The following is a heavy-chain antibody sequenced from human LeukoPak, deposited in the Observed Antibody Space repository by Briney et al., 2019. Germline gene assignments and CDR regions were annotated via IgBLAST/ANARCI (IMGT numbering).Heavy chain of an antibody. J-gene: IGHJ5*02. D-gene: IGHD3-10*01. CDR1: GFTFRIYS. CDR3: ARDRGARGRGLA. CDR2: IGPSSGDI. V-gene: IGHV3-21*01. Sequence: GGSLRLSCAASGFTFRIYSMNWVRQAPGTGLEWVSSIGPSSGDIYYADSVKGRFTISKDNDKNSLYLQMNSLRAEDTAVYYCARDRGARGRGLAWGQGTQVTVSS.